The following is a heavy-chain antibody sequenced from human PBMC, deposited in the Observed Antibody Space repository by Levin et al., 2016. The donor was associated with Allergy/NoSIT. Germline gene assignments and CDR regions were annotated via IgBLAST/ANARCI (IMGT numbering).Heavy chain of an antibody. CDR2: IYYSGST. Sequence: SKTLSLTCTVSGGSISSSSYYWGWIRQPPGKGLEWIGSIYYSGSTYYNPSLKSRVTISVDTSKNQFSLKLSSVTAADTAVYYCASPPSRIGSGWWDAFDIWGQGTMVTVSS. D-gene: IGHD6-19*01. CDR1: GGSISSSSYY. CDR3: ASPPSRIGSGWWDAFDI. V-gene: IGHV4-39*01. J-gene: IGHJ3*02.